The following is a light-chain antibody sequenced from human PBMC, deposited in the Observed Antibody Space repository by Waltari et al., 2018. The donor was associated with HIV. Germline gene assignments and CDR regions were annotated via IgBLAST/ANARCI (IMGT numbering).Light chain of an antibody. CDR3: QQYNKWPCS. V-gene: IGKV3-15*01. CDR1: QSVSSD. J-gene: IGKJ4*01. CDR2: GAS. Sequence: EIVMTQSPVTLSVSPGESATLSCRASQSVSSDLAWFQQKPGQAPTLLIYGASNRATGIPARFSGSGSGTEFTLTIGSLQSEDFAVYYCQQYNKWPCSFGGGTKVEIK.